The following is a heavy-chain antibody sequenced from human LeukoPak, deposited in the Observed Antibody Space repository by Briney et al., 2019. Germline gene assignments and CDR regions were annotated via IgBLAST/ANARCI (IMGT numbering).Heavy chain of an antibody. CDR1: GFTFSSYA. J-gene: IGHJ4*02. D-gene: IGHD3-16*01. CDR2: ISYDGSNK. V-gene: IGHV3-30-3*01. CDR3: ARLGEKADFDY. Sequence: TGGSLRLSCAASGFTFSSYAMHWVRQAPGKGLEWVAVISYDGSNKYYADSVKGRFTISRDNAKNSLYLQMNSLRVEDTAVYYCARLGEKADFDYWGQGTLVTVSS.